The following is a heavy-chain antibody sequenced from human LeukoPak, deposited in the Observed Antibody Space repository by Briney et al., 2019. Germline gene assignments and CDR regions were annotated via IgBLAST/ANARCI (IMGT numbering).Heavy chain of an antibody. CDR3: ASYKTYYDSSGNPFDY. CDR1: GYSISSAYS. V-gene: IGHV4-38-2*02. CDR2: IYHNGNT. J-gene: IGHJ4*02. D-gene: IGHD3-22*01. Sequence: PSETLSLTCTAFGYSISSAYSWGWIRQPPGKGLGWIGRIYHNGNTYYNSSLKSRVTIAADTSKDQFSLRLSSVTAADTAVYYCASYKTYYDSSGNPFDYWGQGTLVTVST.